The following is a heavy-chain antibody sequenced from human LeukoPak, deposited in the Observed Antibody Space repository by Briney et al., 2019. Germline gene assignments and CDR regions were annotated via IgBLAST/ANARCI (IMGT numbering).Heavy chain of an antibody. V-gene: IGHV3-73*01. Sequence: GSLRLSCAASGFTFSSYSMNWVRQASGKGLEWVGRIRSKANSYATAYAASVKGRFTISRDDSKNTAYLQMNSLKTEDTAVYYCTRTEGYSYGYVYWGQGTLVTVSS. CDR1: GFTFSSYS. D-gene: IGHD5-18*01. J-gene: IGHJ4*02. CDR2: IRSKANSYAT. CDR3: TRTEGYSYGYVY.